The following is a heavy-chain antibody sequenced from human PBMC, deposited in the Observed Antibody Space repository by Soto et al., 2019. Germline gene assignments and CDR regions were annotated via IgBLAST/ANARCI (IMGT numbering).Heavy chain of an antibody. D-gene: IGHD3-10*01. CDR1: GGSFSGYY. CDR3: ASRYGSGNY. V-gene: IGHV4-34*01. Sequence: QVQLQQWGAGLLKPSETLSLTCAVYGGSFSGYYWSWIRQPPGKGLEWIGEINHSGSTNYNPSLRXRXTXXVDTSKNQFSLKLSSVTAADTAVYYCASRYGSGNYWGQGTLVTVSS. CDR2: INHSGST. J-gene: IGHJ4*02.